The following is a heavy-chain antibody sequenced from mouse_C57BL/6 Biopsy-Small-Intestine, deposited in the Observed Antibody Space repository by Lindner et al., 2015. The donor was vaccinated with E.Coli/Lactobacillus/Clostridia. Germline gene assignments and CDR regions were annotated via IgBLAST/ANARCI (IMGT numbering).Heavy chain of an antibody. J-gene: IGHJ2*01. CDR2: INPNNGGT. CDR3: ARKGENYFDY. V-gene: IGHV1-26*01. Sequence: VQLQESGPELVKPGASVKISCKASGYTFTDYYMNWVKQSHGKSLEWIGEINPNNGGTSYNQKFKGKATLTADKSSSTAYMQFSSLTSEDSAIYYCARKGENYFDYWGQGTTLTVSS. CDR1: GYTFTDYY.